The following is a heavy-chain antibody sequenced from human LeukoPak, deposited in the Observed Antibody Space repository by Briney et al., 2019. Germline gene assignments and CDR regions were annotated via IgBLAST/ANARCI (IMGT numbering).Heavy chain of an antibody. CDR1: GGSFSGYY. CDR2: INHSGST. D-gene: IGHD6-13*01. Sequence: SETLSLTCAMYGGSFSGYYWSWIRQPPGKGLEWIGQINHSGSTNYNPSLKSRVTISVDTSKNQFSLKLSSVTAADTAVYYCARVWAAAAYNWFDPWGQGTLVTVSS. V-gene: IGHV4-34*01. CDR3: ARVWAAAAYNWFDP. J-gene: IGHJ5*02.